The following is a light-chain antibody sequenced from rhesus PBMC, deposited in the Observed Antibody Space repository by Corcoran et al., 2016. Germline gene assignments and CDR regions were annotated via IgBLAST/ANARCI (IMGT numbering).Light chain of an antibody. Sequence: QAAPTQSPSVSGSPGQSVSIACTGTSSDIGGSNRFSWYQHHPGKAPKVMIYEVIKRPPGVSDRFAGSKSGNTASLTISGLQAEDEADYYCSSYATGNTFIFGSGTRLTVL. CDR3: SSYATGNTFI. CDR1: SSDIGGSNR. V-gene: IGLV2-13*03. J-gene: IGLJ1*01. CDR2: EVI.